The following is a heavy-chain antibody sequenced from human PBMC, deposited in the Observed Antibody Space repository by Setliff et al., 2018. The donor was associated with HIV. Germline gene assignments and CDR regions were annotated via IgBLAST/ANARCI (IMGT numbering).Heavy chain of an antibody. V-gene: IGHV1-2*06. CDR1: GYTFTGYY. J-gene: IGHJ3*01. CDR2: INPNSGDT. Sequence: ASVKVSCKASGYTFTGYYIHWVRQAPGQGLEWVGRINPNSGDTNYAQKFQGRVAMTRDTSINTAYMDLGRLRSDDTAVYYCARRGVGTSDAFDLWGQGTMVTVSS. D-gene: IGHD2-8*01. CDR3: ARRGVGTSDAFDL.